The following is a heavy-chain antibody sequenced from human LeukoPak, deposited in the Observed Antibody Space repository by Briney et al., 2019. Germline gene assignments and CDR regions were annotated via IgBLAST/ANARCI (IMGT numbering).Heavy chain of an antibody. CDR1: GYSISSGYY. Sequence: KSSETLSLTCAVSGYSISSGYYWGWIRQPPGKVLEWIGSIYHSGSTYYNPSLKSRVTISVDTSKNQFSLKLSSVTAADTAVYYCARDVYDSSGYLGAEYFQHWGQGTLVTVSS. CDR2: IYHSGST. CDR3: ARDVYDSSGYLGAEYFQH. V-gene: IGHV4-38-2*02. J-gene: IGHJ1*01. D-gene: IGHD3-22*01.